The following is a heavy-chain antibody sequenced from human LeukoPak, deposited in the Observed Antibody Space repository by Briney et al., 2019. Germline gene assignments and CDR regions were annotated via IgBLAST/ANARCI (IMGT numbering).Heavy chain of an antibody. D-gene: IGHD1-1*01. CDR2: ISWNSGSI. V-gene: IGHV3-9*01. Sequence: PGGSLRLPCAASGFTFDDYAMHWVRQAPGKGLEWVSGISWNSGSIGYADSVKGRFTISRDNAKNSLYLQMNSLRAEDTALYYCAKDVSTQGNWRWFDPWGQGTLVTVSS. CDR1: GFTFDDYA. J-gene: IGHJ5*02. CDR3: AKDVSTQGNWRWFDP.